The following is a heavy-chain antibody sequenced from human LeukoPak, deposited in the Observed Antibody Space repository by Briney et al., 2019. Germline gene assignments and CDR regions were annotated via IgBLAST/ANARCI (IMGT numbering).Heavy chain of an antibody. CDR1: GYTFIAYY. CDR3: ARRGSGYFDSREAFNL. Sequence: ASVKVSCKASGYTFIAYYVHWVRQAPGQGLEWVGRINPNSGGTNYAQKFQGRVTMTRDTSITTAYMELSRLRSDDTAVYYCARRGSGYFDSREAFNLWGQGTMVTVSS. D-gene: IGHD3-22*01. V-gene: IGHV1-2*06. J-gene: IGHJ3*01. CDR2: INPNSGGT.